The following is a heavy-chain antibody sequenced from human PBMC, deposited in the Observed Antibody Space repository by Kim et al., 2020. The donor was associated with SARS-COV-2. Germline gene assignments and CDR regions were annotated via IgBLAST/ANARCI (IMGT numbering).Heavy chain of an antibody. D-gene: IGHD3-10*01. V-gene: IGHV1-18*01. CDR1: GYTFTSYG. CDR3: ARDEAILWFGESIDAFDI. J-gene: IGHJ3*02. Sequence: ASVKVSCKASGYTFTSYGISWVRQAPGQGLEWMGWISAYNGNTNYAQKLQGRVTMTTDTSTSTAYMELRSLRSEDTAVYYCARDEAILWFGESIDAFDIWGQGTMVTVSS. CDR2: ISAYNGNT.